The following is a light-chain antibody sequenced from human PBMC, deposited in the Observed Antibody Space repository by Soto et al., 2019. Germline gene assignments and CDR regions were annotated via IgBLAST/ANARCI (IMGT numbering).Light chain of an antibody. Sequence: EIVLTQSPGTLSLSPGERATLSCRASQTVTTDLAWYQQKPGQAPRLLIYDASNRATGIPARFSGSGSGTDFTLTISSLEPEDFAVYYCQQRSNWRTFGQGTKVDI. CDR3: QQRSNWRT. CDR1: QTVTTD. V-gene: IGKV3-11*01. J-gene: IGKJ1*01. CDR2: DAS.